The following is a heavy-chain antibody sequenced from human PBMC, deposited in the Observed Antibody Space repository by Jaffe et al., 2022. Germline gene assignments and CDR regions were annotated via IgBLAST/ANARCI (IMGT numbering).Heavy chain of an antibody. D-gene: IGHD3-10*01. CDR3: ARDGGKGRMVPEGDDAFDI. CDR2: IYHSGST. Sequence: QVQLQESGPGLVKPSGTLSLTCAVSGGSISSSNWWSWVRQPPGKGLEWIGEIYHSGSTNYNPSLKSRVTISVDKSKNQFSLKLSSVTAADTAVYYCARDGGKGRMVPEGDDAFDIWGQGTMVTVSS. V-gene: IGHV4-4*02. CDR1: GGSISSSNW. J-gene: IGHJ3*02.